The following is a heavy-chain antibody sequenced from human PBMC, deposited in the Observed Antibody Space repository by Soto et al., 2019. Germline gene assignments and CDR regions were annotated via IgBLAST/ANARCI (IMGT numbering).Heavy chain of an antibody. CDR3: ASGGVGAIFDY. D-gene: IGHD1-26*01. V-gene: IGHV4-59*12. J-gene: IGHJ4*02. Sequence: SETLSLTCSVSGGSISPYYWSFIRQPPGKGLEWIGYIYYMGSTTYNPSLESRVTMSLDTSKNQFSLKLKSVTAADTAVYYCASGGVGAIFDYWGQGILVTVSS. CDR2: IYYMGST. CDR1: GGSISPYY.